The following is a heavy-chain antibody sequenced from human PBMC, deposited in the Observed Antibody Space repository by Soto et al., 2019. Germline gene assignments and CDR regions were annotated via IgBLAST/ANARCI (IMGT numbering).Heavy chain of an antibody. CDR1: GYTFTSYA. J-gene: IGHJ4*02. CDR3: ARDTAMALPDA. Sequence: QVQLVQSGTEVKKPGASVKVSCKASGYTFTSYAISWVRQAPGQGLEWMGWINPYNGNTKYAQKLQGRVTMTTDTSTSTAYMELRSLRSVDTAVYYCARDTAMALPDAWGQGTLVTVSS. V-gene: IGHV1-18*01. CDR2: INPYNGNT. D-gene: IGHD5-18*01.